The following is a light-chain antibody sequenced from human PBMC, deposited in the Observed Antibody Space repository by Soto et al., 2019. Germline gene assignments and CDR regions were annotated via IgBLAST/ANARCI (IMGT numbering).Light chain of an antibody. CDR2: AAS. Sequence: DIQMTQSPSSLSASVGDRVTITCRASQDISNYLAWYQQKPGKVPKLLIYAASTLQSGVPSRFSGSGSGTDFTFTISSLQPEDVATYYCKKYNSAPRTFGQGTKVDIK. CDR1: QDISNY. V-gene: IGKV1-27*01. J-gene: IGKJ1*01. CDR3: KKYNSAPRT.